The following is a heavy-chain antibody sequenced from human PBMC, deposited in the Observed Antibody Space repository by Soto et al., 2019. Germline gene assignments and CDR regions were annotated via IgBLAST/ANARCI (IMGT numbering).Heavy chain of an antibody. Sequence: QVQLVESGGGVVQPGRSLRLSCAASGFTFSSYAMHWVRQAPGKGLEWVAVISYDGSNKYYADSVKGRFTISRDNSKNTLYLQMNSLRAEDTAVYYCARDALGYCISTSRYRPAYWGQGTLVTVSS. CDR2: ISYDGSNK. CDR3: ARDALGYCISTSRYRPAY. V-gene: IGHV3-30-3*01. D-gene: IGHD2-2*01. CDR1: GFTFSSYA. J-gene: IGHJ4*02.